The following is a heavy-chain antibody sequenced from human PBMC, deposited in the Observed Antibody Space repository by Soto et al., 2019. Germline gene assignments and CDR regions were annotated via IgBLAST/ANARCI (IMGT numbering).Heavy chain of an antibody. CDR2: INPNSGGT. J-gene: IGHJ4*02. CDR1: GYTFTGYY. V-gene: IGHV1-2*02. Sequence: ASLKVSCKASGYTFTGYYMHWVRQAPGQGLEWMGWINPNSGGTNYAQKFQGRVTMTRDTSISTAYMELSRLRSDDTAVYYCAREASGYEVFHFDYWGQGTLVTVSS. D-gene: IGHD5-12*01. CDR3: AREASGYEVFHFDY.